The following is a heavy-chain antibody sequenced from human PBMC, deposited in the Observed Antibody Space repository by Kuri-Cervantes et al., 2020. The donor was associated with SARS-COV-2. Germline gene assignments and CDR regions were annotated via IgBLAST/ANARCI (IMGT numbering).Heavy chain of an antibody. CDR3: ARGANYYDSSGYYY. Sequence: SETLSLTCTVPGGSISSHYWSWIRQPPGKGLEWIGYIYYRGSTNYNPSPKSRFTISVDTYKNQFSLKLSSVTAADTAVYYCARGANYYDSSGYYYWGQGTLVTVSS. V-gene: IGHV4-59*11. D-gene: IGHD3-22*01. CDR2: IYYRGST. CDR1: GGSISSHY. J-gene: IGHJ4*02.